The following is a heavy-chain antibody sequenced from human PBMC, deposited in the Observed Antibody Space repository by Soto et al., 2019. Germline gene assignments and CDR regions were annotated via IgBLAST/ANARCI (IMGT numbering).Heavy chain of an antibody. J-gene: IGHJ4*02. CDR2: IYYSGST. CDR1: GGTISSWY. CDR3: ARRSGSAIDY. D-gene: IGHD2-15*01. V-gene: IGHV4-59*08. Sequence: QVQLQESGPGLVKPSETLSLTCTVSGGTISSWYWSWIRQPPGKGLEWIGYIYYSGSTNCNPSLKSRVTISVDTSKNRFSLKLSSVTAADTAVYYCARRSGSAIDYWGQGTLVPVSS.